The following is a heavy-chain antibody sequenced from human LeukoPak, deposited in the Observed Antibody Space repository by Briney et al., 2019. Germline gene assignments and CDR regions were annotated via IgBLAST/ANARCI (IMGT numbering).Heavy chain of an antibody. J-gene: IGHJ4*02. V-gene: IGHV4-59*01. D-gene: IGHD3-10*02. CDR3: ARSTGSTMFIDY. CDR2: IYYSGST. CDR1: GGSISSYY. Sequence: SETLSLTCTVSGGSISSYYWSWIRQPPGKGLEWIGYIYYSGSTNYNPSLKSRVTISVDTSKNQFSLKLSSVTAADTAVYYCARSTGSTMFIDYWGQGTLVTVSS.